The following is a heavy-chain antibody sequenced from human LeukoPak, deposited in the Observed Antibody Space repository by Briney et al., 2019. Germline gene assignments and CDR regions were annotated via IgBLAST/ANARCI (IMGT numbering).Heavy chain of an antibody. V-gene: IGHV3-23*01. J-gene: IGHJ6*02. Sequence: PGGSLRLSCAASGFTFSSYAMSWVRQAPGKGLEWVSAISGSGGSTYYADSVKGRFTISRDNSKNTLYLQMNSLRAEDTAVYYCAKDKGSGWTLLGFYYYGMDVWGQGTTVTVSS. CDR2: ISGSGGST. D-gene: IGHD6-19*01. CDR1: GFTFSSYA. CDR3: AKDKGSGWTLLGFYYYGMDV.